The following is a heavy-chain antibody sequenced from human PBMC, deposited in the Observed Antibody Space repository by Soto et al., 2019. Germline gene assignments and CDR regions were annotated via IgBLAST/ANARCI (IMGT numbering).Heavy chain of an antibody. J-gene: IGHJ5*02. CDR2: ISAYNGNT. CDR1: GYTFTSYG. D-gene: IGHD6-19*01. V-gene: IGHV1-18*01. CDR3: AREGAVAGTLASSWFDP. Sequence: ASVKVSCKASGYTFTSYGISWVRQAPGQGLEWMGWISAYNGNTNYAQKLQGRVTMTTDTSTSTAYMELRSLRSDDTAVYYCAREGAVAGTLASSWFDPWGQGTLVTASS.